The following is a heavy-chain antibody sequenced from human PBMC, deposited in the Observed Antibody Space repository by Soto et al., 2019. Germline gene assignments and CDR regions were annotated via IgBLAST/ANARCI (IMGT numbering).Heavy chain of an antibody. CDR3: ARQIWVPGAIRSRWFDP. D-gene: IGHD3-16*01. Sequence: SETLSVTCTLSGGSISSSSYYWGWIRQPPGKGLEWIGSIFYIGRTYYDPSLKSRATMSVDTSRNQFSLKLSSVTAADTAVYYCARQIWVPGAIRSRWFDPWGQGAXVTVSA. CDR1: GGSISSSSYY. V-gene: IGHV4-39*01. J-gene: IGHJ5*02. CDR2: IFYIGRT.